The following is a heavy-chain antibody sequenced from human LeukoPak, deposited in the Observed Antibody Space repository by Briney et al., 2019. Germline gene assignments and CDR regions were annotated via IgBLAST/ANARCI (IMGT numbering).Heavy chain of an antibody. CDR2: ISWNSGSI. CDR3: ARSGYYCSSTSCYLNY. D-gene: IGHD2-2*01. V-gene: IGHV3-9*01. J-gene: IGHJ4*02. CDR1: GFTFDDYA. Sequence: PGRSLRLSCAASGFTFDDYAMHWVRQAPGKGLEWVSGISWNSGSIVYADSVKGRFTISRANDKNSLYLQMTSLRAEDTALYYCARSGYYCSSTSCYLNYWGQGTLVTVSS.